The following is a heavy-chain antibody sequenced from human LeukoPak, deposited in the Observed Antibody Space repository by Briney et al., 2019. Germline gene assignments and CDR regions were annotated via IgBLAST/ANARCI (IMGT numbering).Heavy chain of an antibody. Sequence: GGSLRLSCAASGFTFSSYGMHWVRQAPGKGLEWVAVISYDGSNKYYADSVKGRFTISRDNSKNTLYLQMNSLRAEDTAVYYCAKDGSGWYFDYWGQGTLVTVS. D-gene: IGHD6-19*01. J-gene: IGHJ4*02. CDR2: ISYDGSNK. V-gene: IGHV3-30*18. CDR3: AKDGSGWYFDY. CDR1: GFTFSSYG.